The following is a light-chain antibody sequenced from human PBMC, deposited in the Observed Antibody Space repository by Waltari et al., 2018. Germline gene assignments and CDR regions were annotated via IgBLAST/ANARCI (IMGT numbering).Light chain of an antibody. Sequence: ETVMTQSPATLFVSPGERATLSCRASQSVSRNLAWYQQKPGQAPRLLIYDASTRATGIPARFSGIGSDIEFTLTISSLQSEDSAVYYCHQYNNWRPWTFGQGTKVEIK. J-gene: IGKJ1*01. CDR1: QSVSRN. CDR3: HQYNNWRPWT. V-gene: IGKV3-15*01. CDR2: DAS.